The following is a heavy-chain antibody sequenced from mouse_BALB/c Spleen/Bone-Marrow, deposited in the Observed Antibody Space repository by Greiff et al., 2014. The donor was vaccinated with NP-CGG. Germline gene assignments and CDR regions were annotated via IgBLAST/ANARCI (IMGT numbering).Heavy chain of an antibody. D-gene: IGHD1-1*01. V-gene: IGHV14-3*02. CDR1: GFNIKDTY. CDR3: ARYYYGSSYFDY. Sequence: EVQLVESGAELVKPGASVKLSCTASGFNIKDTYMHWVEQRPEQGLEWIGRIDPANGNTKYDPKFQGKATITADTSSNTAYLQLSSLTSEDTAVYYCARYYYGSSYFDYWGQGTTLTVSS. J-gene: IGHJ2*01. CDR2: IDPANGNT.